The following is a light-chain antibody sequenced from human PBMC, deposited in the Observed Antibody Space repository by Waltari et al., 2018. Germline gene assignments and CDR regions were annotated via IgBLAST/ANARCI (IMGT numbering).Light chain of an antibody. V-gene: IGLV1-47*01. CDR2: GNN. CDR1: SSNIGSNY. J-gene: IGLJ2*01. CDR3: SAWDDRLSGPV. Sequence: QSVLTQPPSASGTPGQRDTISCSGGSSNIGSNYVSWYQRLPGTAPKLLIYGNNQRPSAVPDRFSGSKSGASASLAISGLRSGDEADYYCSAWDDRLSGPVFGGGTKLTVL.